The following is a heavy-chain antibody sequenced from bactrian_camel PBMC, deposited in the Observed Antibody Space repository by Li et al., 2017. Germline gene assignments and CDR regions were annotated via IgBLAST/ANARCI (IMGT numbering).Heavy chain of an antibody. D-gene: IGHD2*01. CDR3: AADVSGSCGSDYDVPGWY. CDR2: IGIDGTT. Sequence: LALSCVATEYTYNSYCMAWFRQSPQTSWLERGRVARIGIDGTTTYADSVKGRFTISRDNAKKSLSLQMTRLKPEDSAMYYCAADVSGSCGSDYDVPGWYWGQGTQVTV. V-gene: IGHV3S63*01. J-gene: IGHJ4*01. CDR1: EYTYNSYC.